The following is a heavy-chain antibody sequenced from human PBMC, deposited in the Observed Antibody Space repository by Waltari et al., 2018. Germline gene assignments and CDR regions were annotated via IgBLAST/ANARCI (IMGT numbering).Heavy chain of an antibody. CDR2: ISYDGSNK. CDR1: GFTFSSYA. Sequence: QVQLVESGGGVVQPGRSLRLSCAASGFTFSSYAMHWSRQAPGKGLEWVAVISYDGSNKYYADSVKGRFTISRDNSKNTLYLQMNSLRAEDTAVYYCATGGFLEPIDYWGQGTLVTVSS. D-gene: IGHD3-3*01. V-gene: IGHV3-30-3*01. J-gene: IGHJ4*02. CDR3: ATGGFLEPIDY.